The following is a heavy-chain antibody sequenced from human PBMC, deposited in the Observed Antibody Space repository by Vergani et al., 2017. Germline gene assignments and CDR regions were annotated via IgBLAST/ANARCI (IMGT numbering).Heavy chain of an antibody. CDR2: INAGNGNT. D-gene: IGHD2-2*01. J-gene: IGHJ4*02. CDR3: ARVSFVVVPAAMDY. V-gene: IGHV1-3*01. Sequence: QVQLVQSGAEVKKPGASVKVSCKASGYTFTSYAMHWVRQAPGQRLEWMGWINAGNGNTTYSQKFQGRVTITRDTSASTAYMELSSLRSEDTAVYYCARVSFVVVPAAMDYWGQGTLVTVSS. CDR1: GYTFTSYA.